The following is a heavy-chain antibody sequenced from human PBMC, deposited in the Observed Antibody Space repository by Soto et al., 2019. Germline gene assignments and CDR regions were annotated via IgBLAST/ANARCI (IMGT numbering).Heavy chain of an antibody. CDR2: FHNSGNP. Sequence: SETLSLTCSISGGSISGYHWNWIRQTPGKGVEWIGYFHNSGNPKYSSSLKSRVTISLDTSAGTVYMQLSSLTSEDTAVYYCARDDSGFSGSHYIDYFNYWGQGALVTVSS. J-gene: IGHJ4*02. V-gene: IGHV4-59*01. D-gene: IGHD1-26*01. CDR3: ARDDSGFSGSHYIDYFNY. CDR1: GGSISGYH.